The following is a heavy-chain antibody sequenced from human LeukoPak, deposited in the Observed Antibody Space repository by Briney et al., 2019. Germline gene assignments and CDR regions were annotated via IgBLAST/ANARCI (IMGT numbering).Heavy chain of an antibody. CDR1: GFTFSSYS. J-gene: IGHJ5*02. CDR3: ARGLDTAMVGWFDP. V-gene: IGHV3-21*01. Sequence: PGGFLRLSCAASGFTFSSYSMNWVRQAPGKGLEWVSSISSSSSYIYYADSVKGRFTISRDNANNSLYLQMNSLRAEDTAVYYCARGLDTAMVGWFDPWGQGTLVTVSS. D-gene: IGHD5-18*01. CDR2: ISSSSSYI.